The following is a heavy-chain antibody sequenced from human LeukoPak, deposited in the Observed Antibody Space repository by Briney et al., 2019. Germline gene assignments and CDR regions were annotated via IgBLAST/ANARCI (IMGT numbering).Heavy chain of an antibody. CDR3: ARDQGIATTGSYFDF. CDR2: INGSSSSI. CDR1: GFTFSSSS. Sequence: PGGSLRLFCAPCGFTFSSSSMNWVRQAPGKGLQCVSYINGSSSSIYYADSVKGRLTISRDNAKNSLYLEINNLRADDTPVYYCARDQGIATTGSYFDFWGQGTLVTVSS. J-gene: IGHJ4*02. D-gene: IGHD1-1*01. V-gene: IGHV3-21*01.